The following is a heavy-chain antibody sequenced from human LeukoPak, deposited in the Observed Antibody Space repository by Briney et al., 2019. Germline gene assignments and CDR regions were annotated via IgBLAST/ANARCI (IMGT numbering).Heavy chain of an antibody. J-gene: IGHJ4*02. Sequence: PGGSLRLSCAASGFTLSSYWMSWVRQAPGKGLEWVASVNTVSSYIYYADSMRGRFTISRDNAKNSLFLQMNSLRAEDTAVYYCARLRRNSDRSDFFYYYDHWGQGTLVTVSS. D-gene: IGHD3-22*01. CDR3: ARLRRNSDRSDFFYYYDH. CDR2: VNTVSSYI. V-gene: IGHV3-21*01. CDR1: GFTLSSYW.